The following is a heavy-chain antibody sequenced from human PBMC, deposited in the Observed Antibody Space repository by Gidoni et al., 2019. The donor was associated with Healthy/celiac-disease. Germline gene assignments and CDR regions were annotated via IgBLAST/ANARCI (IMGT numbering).Heavy chain of an antibody. CDR2: ISYDGSNK. CDR3: ARELAYGYDY. D-gene: IGHD3-10*01. V-gene: IGHV3-30*01. CDR1: GFTFSSYA. Sequence: QVQLVESGGVVVQPGRSLSLSCSASGFTFSSYAMHWVRQAPGKGLEWVAVISYDGSNKYYADSVKGRCTISRENYKNTLYLQMNSLRAEDTAVYYCARELAYGYDYWGQGTLVTVSS. J-gene: IGHJ4*02.